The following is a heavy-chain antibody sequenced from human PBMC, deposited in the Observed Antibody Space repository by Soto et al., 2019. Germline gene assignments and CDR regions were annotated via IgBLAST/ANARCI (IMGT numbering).Heavy chain of an antibody. CDR1: GFTFSSYG. Sequence: QVQLVESGGGVVQPGRSLRLSCAASGFTFSSYGMHWVRQAPGKGLEWVAVISYDGSNKYYADSVKGRFTISRDNSKNTLYLQMNSLRAEATDVYYCAKGVGITMIVAYWGQGTLVTVSS. CDR2: ISYDGSNK. CDR3: AKGVGITMIVAY. D-gene: IGHD3-22*01. J-gene: IGHJ4*02. V-gene: IGHV3-30*18.